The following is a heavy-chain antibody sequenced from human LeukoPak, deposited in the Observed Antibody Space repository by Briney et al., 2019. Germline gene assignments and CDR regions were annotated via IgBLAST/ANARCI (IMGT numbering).Heavy chain of an antibody. CDR2: IYYSGST. Sequence: PSETLSLTCTVSGGSISSSSYYWGWIRQPPGKGLEWIGSIYYSGSTYYNPSLKSRVTISVDTSKNQFSLKLSSVTAADTAVYYCARHSSSTSSTRHYYYGMDVWGQGTTVTVSS. J-gene: IGHJ6*02. CDR3: ARHSSSTSSTRHYYYGMDV. V-gene: IGHV4-39*01. D-gene: IGHD2-2*01. CDR1: GGSISSSSYY.